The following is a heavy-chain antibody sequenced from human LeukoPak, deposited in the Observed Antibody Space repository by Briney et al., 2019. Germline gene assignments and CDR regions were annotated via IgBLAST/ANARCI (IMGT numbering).Heavy chain of an antibody. D-gene: IGHD6-19*01. J-gene: IGHJ4*02. CDR1: GGSISSSSYY. V-gene: IGHV4-39*07. Sequence: SETLSLTCTVSGGSISSSSYYWGWIRQPPGKGLEWIGSIYYSGSTYYNPSLKSRVTISVDTSKNQFSLKLSSVTAADTAIYYCATLAVAGTYCGTTFDYWGQGTLVTVSS. CDR2: IYYSGST. CDR3: ATLAVAGTYCGTTFDY.